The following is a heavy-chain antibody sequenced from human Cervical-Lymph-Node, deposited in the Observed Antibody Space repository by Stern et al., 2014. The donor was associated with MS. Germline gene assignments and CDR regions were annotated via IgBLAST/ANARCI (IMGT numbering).Heavy chain of an antibody. D-gene: IGHD2-8*01. V-gene: IGHV3-30*03. CDR2: ISYDGNHK. CDR1: GFTFSSYG. J-gene: IGHJ4*02. Sequence: VQLVESGGAVVQPGRSLRLSCAASGFTFSSYGMHWVRQAPGQGLEWVTVISYDGNHKYYAASVKARFTISRDNSKNTLHLQMNSVTPDDTAIYYCARDYEDTSMLFDHWGQGTLVTVSS. CDR3: ARDYEDTSMLFDH.